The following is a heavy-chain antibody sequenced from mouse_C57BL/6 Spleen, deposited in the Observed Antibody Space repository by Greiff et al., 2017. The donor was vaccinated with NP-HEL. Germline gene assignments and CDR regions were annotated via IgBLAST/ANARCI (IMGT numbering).Heavy chain of an antibody. CDR1: GYTFTSYW. Sequence: QVQLKQSGAELAKPGASVKLSCKASGYTFTSYWMHWVKQRPGQGLEWIGYINPSSGYTKYNQKFKDKATLTADKSSSTAYIQLSSLTYEDSAVYYCARESLGRAMDYWGQGTSVTVSS. D-gene: IGHD4-1*01. CDR2: INPSSGYT. V-gene: IGHV1-7*01. CDR3: ARESLGRAMDY. J-gene: IGHJ4*01.